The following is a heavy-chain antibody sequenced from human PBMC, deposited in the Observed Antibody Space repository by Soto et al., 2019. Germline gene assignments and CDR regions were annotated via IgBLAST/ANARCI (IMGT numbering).Heavy chain of an antibody. D-gene: IGHD2-15*01. Sequence: GGSLRLSCAASGFTVSSNYMSWVRQAPGKGLEWVSVIYSGGSTYYADSVKGRFTISRDNSKNTLYLQMNSLRAEDTAVYYCARDFPPYCSGGSCRAYWGQGTLVTVSS. CDR2: IYSGGST. CDR3: ARDFPPYCSGGSCRAY. V-gene: IGHV3-66*01. CDR1: GFTVSSNY. J-gene: IGHJ4*02.